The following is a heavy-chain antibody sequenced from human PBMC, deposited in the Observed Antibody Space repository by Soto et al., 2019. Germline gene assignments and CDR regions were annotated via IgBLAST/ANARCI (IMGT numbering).Heavy chain of an antibody. Sequence: EVQLVESGGGSVQPGGSLRLSCAASGFTFSTFSMNWVRQAPGRGLEWISYISGGGRPISYADSVKGRFTISRDNAKNSLYLQMDSLTDEDTAVYYCARDLGWVFDSWGQGTLVNVSS. CDR2: ISGGGRPI. CDR1: GFTFSTFS. D-gene: IGHD6-19*01. CDR3: ARDLGWVFDS. V-gene: IGHV3-48*02. J-gene: IGHJ4*02.